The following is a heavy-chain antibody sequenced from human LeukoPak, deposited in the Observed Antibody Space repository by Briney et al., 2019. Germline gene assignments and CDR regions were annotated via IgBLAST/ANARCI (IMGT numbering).Heavy chain of an antibody. CDR3: ARGGSSSVDY. CDR1: GYTFNSHG. Sequence: ASVKVSCKASGYTFNSHGISWVRQAPGQGLEWMGWINPNSGGTNYAQKFQGRVTMTRDTSISTAYMELSRLRSDDTAVYYCARGGSSSVDYWGQGTLVTVSS. V-gene: IGHV1-2*02. D-gene: IGHD6-6*01. CDR2: INPNSGGT. J-gene: IGHJ4*02.